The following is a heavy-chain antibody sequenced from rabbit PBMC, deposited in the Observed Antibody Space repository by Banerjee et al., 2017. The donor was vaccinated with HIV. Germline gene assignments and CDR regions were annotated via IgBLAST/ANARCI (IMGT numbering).Heavy chain of an antibody. Sequence: QQQLEESGGGLVKPGGTLTLTCKASGIDFSNCYMCWVRQAPGKGLEWIGCIYTGSGATYYASWAKGRFTISRPSSTTVTLQMTSLTAADTATYFCVREYVRKSGDYYHFKLWGQGTLVTVS. V-gene: IGHV1S45*01. CDR1: GIDFSNCY. D-gene: IGHD1-1*01. CDR3: VREYVRKSGDYYHFKL. J-gene: IGHJ4*01. CDR2: IYTGSGAT.